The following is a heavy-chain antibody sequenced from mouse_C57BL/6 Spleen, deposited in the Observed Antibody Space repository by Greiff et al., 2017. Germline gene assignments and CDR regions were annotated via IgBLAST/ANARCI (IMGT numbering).Heavy chain of an antibody. CDR2: ISDGGSYT. Sequence: DVKLQESGGGLVKPGGSLKLSCAASGFTFSSYAMSWVRQTPEKRLEWVATISDGGSYTYYPDNVKGRFTISRDNAKNNLYLQMSHLKSEDTAMYYCAREYYYGSRDAMDYWGQGTSVTVSS. J-gene: IGHJ4*01. D-gene: IGHD1-1*01. CDR3: AREYYYGSRDAMDY. V-gene: IGHV5-4*01. CDR1: GFTFSSYA.